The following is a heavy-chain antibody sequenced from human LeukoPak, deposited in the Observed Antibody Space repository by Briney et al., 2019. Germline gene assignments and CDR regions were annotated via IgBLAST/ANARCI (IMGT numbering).Heavy chain of an antibody. CDR2: INHSGST. CDR1: GGSFSGYY. D-gene: IGHD3-9*01. Sequence: ETLSLTCAVYGGSFSGYYWSWIRQPPGKGLEWIGEINHSGSTNYNPSLKSRVTISVDTSKNQFSLKLSSVTAADTAVYYCARGRDILTGHYDYYYYYYMDVWGKGTTVTVSS. V-gene: IGHV4-34*01. CDR3: ARGRDILTGHYDYYYYYYMDV. J-gene: IGHJ6*03.